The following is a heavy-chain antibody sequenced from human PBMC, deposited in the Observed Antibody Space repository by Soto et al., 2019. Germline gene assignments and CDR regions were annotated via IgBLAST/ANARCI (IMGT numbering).Heavy chain of an antibody. CDR2: INPNSGGT. CDR3: ARDFCSSTSCYPYYYYGMDV. V-gene: IGHV1-2*04. D-gene: IGHD2-2*01. CDR1: GYTFTGDY. J-gene: IGHJ6*02. Sequence: ASVKVSWKPSGYTFTGDYMHWVRQASGQRLEWMGWINPNSGGTNYAQKFQGWVTMTRDTSISTAYMELSRLRSDDTAVYYCARDFCSSTSCYPYYYYGMDVWGQGTTVTVSS.